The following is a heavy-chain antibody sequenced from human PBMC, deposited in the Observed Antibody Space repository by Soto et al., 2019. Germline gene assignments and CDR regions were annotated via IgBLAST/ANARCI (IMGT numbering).Heavy chain of an antibody. V-gene: IGHV1-18*01. CDR2: ISAYNGNT. J-gene: IGHJ5*02. CDR3: ARVYYYDSSGSTDL. CDR1: GYTFTSYG. Sequence: GASVKVSCKASGYTFTSYGISWVRQAPGQGLEWMGWISAYNGNTNYAQKLQGRVTMTTDTSTSTAYMGLRSLRSDDTAVYYCARVYYYDSSGSTDLWGQGTLVTVPQ. D-gene: IGHD3-22*01.